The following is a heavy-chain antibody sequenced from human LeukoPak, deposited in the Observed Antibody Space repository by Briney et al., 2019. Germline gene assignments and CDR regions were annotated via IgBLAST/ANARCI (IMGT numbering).Heavy chain of an antibody. CDR1: GFTFSSDA. CDR2: ISRSGGST. V-gene: IGHV3-21*01. J-gene: IGHJ4*02. D-gene: IGHD5-24*01. CDR3: VRGDKRDY. Sequence: GGSLRLSCAASGFTFSSDAMSWVRQAPGKGLEWVSSISRSGGSTYYAESVKGRLTISRDNAESSVYLQVNSLRVEDTAVYYCVRGDKRDYWGQGTLVTVSS.